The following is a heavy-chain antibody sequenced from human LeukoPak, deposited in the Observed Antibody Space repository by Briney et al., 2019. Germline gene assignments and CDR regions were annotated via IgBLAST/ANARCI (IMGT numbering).Heavy chain of an antibody. CDR1: GFTFSSYA. D-gene: IGHD4-17*01. V-gene: IGHV3-23*01. CDR2: ISGSGGST. CDR3: AKDLKPVTTRNNAFDI. Sequence: PGGPLRLSCAASGFTFSSYAMSWVRQAPGKGLEWVSAISGSGGSTYYADSVKGRFTISRDNSKNTLYLQMNSLRAEDTAVYYCAKDLKPVTTRNNAFDIWGQGTMVTVSS. J-gene: IGHJ3*02.